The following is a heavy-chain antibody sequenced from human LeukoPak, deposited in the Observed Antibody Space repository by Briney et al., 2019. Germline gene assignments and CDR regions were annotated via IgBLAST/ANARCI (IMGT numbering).Heavy chain of an antibody. CDR3: ARERWLRLDY. CDR2: INHSGST. CDR1: GGPFSGCY. Sequence: SDTLSLICGVYGGPFSGCYWSWTRQPPGKALEWIGEINHSGSTNYNPSLKSRVTISVDTSKNQFSLKLSSVTAADTAVYYCARERWLRLDYWGQGTLVTVSS. J-gene: IGHJ4*02. D-gene: IGHD5-12*01. V-gene: IGHV4-34*01.